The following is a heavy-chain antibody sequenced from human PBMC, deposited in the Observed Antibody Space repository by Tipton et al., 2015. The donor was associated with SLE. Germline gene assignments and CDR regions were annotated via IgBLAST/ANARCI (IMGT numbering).Heavy chain of an antibody. CDR3: AKIPSEAVAGPARGMDV. J-gene: IGHJ6*02. D-gene: IGHD6-19*01. V-gene: IGHV3-30*02. Sequence: GSLRLSCAASGFTFSSYGMHWVRQAPGKGLEWVAFIRYDGSNKYYADSVKGRFTISRDNSKNTLYLQMNSLRAEDTAVYYCAKIPSEAVAGPARGMDVWGQGTTVTVSS. CDR1: GFTFSSYG. CDR2: IRYDGSNK.